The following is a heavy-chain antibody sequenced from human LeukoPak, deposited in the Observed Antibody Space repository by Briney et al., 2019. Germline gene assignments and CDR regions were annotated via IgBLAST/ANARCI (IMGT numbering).Heavy chain of an antibody. CDR3: ATANTAMRKGNHLYFDY. CDR2: ISAYNGDT. V-gene: IGHV1-18*01. J-gene: IGHJ4*02. Sequence: GASVTVSFKASGYTFIIYGISWVRQAPGQGVEWMGWISAYNGDTNYSQKFQGRVTITEDTSTDTAYMELSSLRSEDTAVYYCATANTAMRKGNHLYFDYWGQGTLVTVSS. CDR1: GYTFIIYG. D-gene: IGHD5-18*01.